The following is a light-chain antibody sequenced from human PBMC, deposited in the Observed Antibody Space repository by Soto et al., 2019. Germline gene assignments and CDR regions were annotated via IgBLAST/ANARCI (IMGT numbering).Light chain of an antibody. Sequence: EIVLTQSPGTLSFSPGERATLSCRASQSVSYSYLAWYRQKPGQAPRLLIYGASSRATGIPGRFSGSGSGTDFTLTISRLEPEDFAVYYCQQYGSSPFTLGQGTRLEIK. V-gene: IGKV3-20*01. J-gene: IGKJ5*01. CDR3: QQYGSSPFT. CDR2: GAS. CDR1: QSVSYSY.